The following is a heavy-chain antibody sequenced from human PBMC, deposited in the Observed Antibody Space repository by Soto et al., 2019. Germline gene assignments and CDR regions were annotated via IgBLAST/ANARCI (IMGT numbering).Heavy chain of an antibody. CDR3: XXXXSITALDG. CDR1: GFTFSSYG. Sequence: QVQLVESGGGVVQPGRSLRLSCAASGFTFSSYGFHWVRQAPGKGLEWVAVLSYDETKRYYADSVKGRFTVSRDTSKXXXXXXXXXXXXXXXXXXXXXXXXSITALDGWGQGTLVTVSS. CDR2: LSYDETKR. V-gene: IGHV3-33*01. J-gene: IGHJ4*02. D-gene: IGHD2-21*02.